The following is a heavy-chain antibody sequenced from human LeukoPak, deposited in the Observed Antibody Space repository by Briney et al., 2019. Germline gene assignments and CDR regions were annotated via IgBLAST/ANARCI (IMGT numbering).Heavy chain of an antibody. CDR3: AAGYSSSWYSIDY. Sequence: SETLSLTCTVSGGSISSYYWSWIRQPPGKGLEWIGYIYYSGSTNYNPSLKSRVTISVDTSKNQFSLKLGSVAAADTAVYYCAAGYSSSWYSIDYWGQGTLVTVSS. CDR2: IYYSGST. CDR1: GGSISSYY. V-gene: IGHV4-59*08. D-gene: IGHD6-13*01. J-gene: IGHJ4*02.